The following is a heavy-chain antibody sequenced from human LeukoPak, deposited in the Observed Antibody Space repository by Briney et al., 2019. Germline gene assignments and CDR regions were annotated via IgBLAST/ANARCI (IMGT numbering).Heavy chain of an antibody. CDR1: GYTFTGYY. CDR2: INPSGGST. Sequence: GASVKVSCKASGYTFTGYYIHWVRQAPGQGLEWMGIINPSGGSTSYAQKFQGRVTMTRDMSTSTVYMELSSLRSEDTAVYYCARGYYYDSSGYYLWPPCYFDYWGQGTLVTVSS. J-gene: IGHJ4*02. D-gene: IGHD3-22*01. V-gene: IGHV1-46*01. CDR3: ARGYYYDSSGYYLWPPCYFDY.